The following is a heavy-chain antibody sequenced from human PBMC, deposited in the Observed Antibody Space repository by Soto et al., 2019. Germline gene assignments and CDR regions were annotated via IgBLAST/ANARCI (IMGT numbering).Heavy chain of an antibody. V-gene: IGHV1-18*01. Sequence: QVQLVQSGGEVKKPGASVKVSCKASGYTFTSFGITWVRQAPGHGLEWMGWISAYNGDTKYAQKVQGRVTMTTDTANNTAHMELRSLRPDDTAVYYCARGGDSYGDDYWGQGTLVTVSS. D-gene: IGHD5-18*01. J-gene: IGHJ4*02. CDR1: GYTFTSFG. CDR3: ARGGDSYGDDY. CDR2: ISAYNGDT.